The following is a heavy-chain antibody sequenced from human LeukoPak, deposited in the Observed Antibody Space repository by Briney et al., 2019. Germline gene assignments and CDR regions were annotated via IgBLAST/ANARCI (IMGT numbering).Heavy chain of an antibody. CDR1: GLTLSGYN. CDR3: VGVPQLPGWFDP. J-gene: IGHJ5*02. V-gene: IGHV3-21*01. CDR2: ISGSSTYI. Sequence: KPGGSLRLSCSGSGLTLSGYNMNWVRQAPGKGLEWVASISGSSTYISYADSLRGRFTISRDNAKNSVYLQMKSLRAEDTAVYYCVGVPQLPGWFDPWGQGTLVTVSS. D-gene: IGHD1-1*01.